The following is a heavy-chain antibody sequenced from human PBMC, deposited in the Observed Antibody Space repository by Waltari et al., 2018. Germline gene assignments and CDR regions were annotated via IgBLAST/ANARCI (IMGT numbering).Heavy chain of an antibody. V-gene: IGHV3-48*04. J-gene: IGHJ3*02. Sequence: EVQLVESGGGLVQPGGSLRLSCAASGFTFSSYSMNWFRQAPGKGLEWVSYISGDSGSIQYADSVKGRITVSRDNAKNSLYLQMSSLTAEDTAVFYCARDRDWAFDIWGQGTMVTVSS. CDR2: ISGDSGSI. CDR1: GFTFSSYS. D-gene: IGHD2-21*01. CDR3: ARDRDWAFDI.